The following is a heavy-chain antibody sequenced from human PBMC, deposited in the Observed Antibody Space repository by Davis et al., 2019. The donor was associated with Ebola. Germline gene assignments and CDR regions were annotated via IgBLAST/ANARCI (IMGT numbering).Heavy chain of an antibody. V-gene: IGHV3-30-3*01. J-gene: IGHJ4*02. CDR3: ARDFHWGSSWYEGY. D-gene: IGHD6-13*01. CDR2: ISYDGSNK. Sequence: GESLKISCAASGFTFSSYAMHWVRQAPGKGLEWVAVISYDGSNKYYADSVKGRFTISRDNSKNTLYLQMNSLRAEDTAVYYCARDFHWGSSWYEGYWGQGTLVTVSS. CDR1: GFTFSSYA.